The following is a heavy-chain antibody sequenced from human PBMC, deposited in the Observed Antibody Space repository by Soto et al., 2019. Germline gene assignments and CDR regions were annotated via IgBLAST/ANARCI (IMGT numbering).Heavy chain of an antibody. Sequence: GGSLRLSCAASGFTFSTYAMAWVRQAPGKGLEWVSGISGSAVSTNHADSVKGRFIISRDNSKNMVYLQMNSLRAEDTAVYYCACLAWFGDHVPPFDCWGQGTVVTVSS. CDR3: ACLAWFGDHVPPFDC. J-gene: IGHJ4*02. V-gene: IGHV3-23*01. D-gene: IGHD3-10*01. CDR2: ISGSAVST. CDR1: GFTFSTYA.